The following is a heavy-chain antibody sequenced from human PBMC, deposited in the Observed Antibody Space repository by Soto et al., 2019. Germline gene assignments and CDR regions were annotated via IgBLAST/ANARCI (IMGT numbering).Heavy chain of an antibody. Sequence: QAQLVQSGAEVKKPGASVKVSCKASGYSFSSYGITWVRQAPGQGLEWLGWISPYNDDTKYAQRLQGTVTMTTDTSTRTAYMDIRGLRSDDTAIYSCARGGYYDSSGARNYHYYGMDVWGQGTTVTVSS. CDR2: ISPYNDDT. D-gene: IGHD3-22*01. CDR1: GYSFSSYG. CDR3: ARGGYYDSSGARNYHYYGMDV. J-gene: IGHJ6*02. V-gene: IGHV1-18*01.